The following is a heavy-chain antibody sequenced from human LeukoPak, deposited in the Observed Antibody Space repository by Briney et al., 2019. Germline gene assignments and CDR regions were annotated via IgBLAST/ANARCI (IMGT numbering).Heavy chain of an antibody. Sequence: GESLKISCKGSGYIFTSYWIGWVRQMPGKGLEWMGIIYPGDSNTRYSPSFQGQVTISVDKSISTAFLQWSSLKASDTAIYYCAMRGYDNNTCPDYWSQGTLVTVSS. CDR2: IYPGDSNT. CDR1: GYIFTSYW. CDR3: AMRGYDNNTCPDY. D-gene: IGHD3-22*01. V-gene: IGHV5-51*01. J-gene: IGHJ4*02.